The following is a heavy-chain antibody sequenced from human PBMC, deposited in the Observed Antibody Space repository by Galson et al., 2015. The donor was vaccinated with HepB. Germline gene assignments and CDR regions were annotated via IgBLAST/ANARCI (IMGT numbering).Heavy chain of an antibody. J-gene: IGHJ5*02. Sequence: SVKVSCKASGYTFTSYDINWVRQAPGQGLEWMGGIIPIFGTANYAQKFQGRVTITADESTTTAYMELSSLRSEDTAVYYCASHAGYSSGWYDRGWFDPWGQGTLVTVSS. CDR2: IIPIFGTA. V-gene: IGHV1-69*13. D-gene: IGHD6-19*01. CDR3: ASHAGYSSGWYDRGWFDP. CDR1: GYTFTSYD.